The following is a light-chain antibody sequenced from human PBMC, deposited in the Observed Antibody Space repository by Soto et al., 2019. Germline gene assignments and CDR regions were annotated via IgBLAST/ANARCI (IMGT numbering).Light chain of an antibody. CDR1: QSVSNF. V-gene: IGKV3-11*01. CDR3: QQSYSTPLT. J-gene: IGKJ4*01. Sequence: EIVLTQSPATLSLSPGERATLSCRASQSVSNFLAWYQQKPGQAPRLLIYDASNRATGIPARFSGSGSGTDFTLTIRSLEPEDFATYYCQQSYSTPLTFGGGTKVDIK. CDR2: DAS.